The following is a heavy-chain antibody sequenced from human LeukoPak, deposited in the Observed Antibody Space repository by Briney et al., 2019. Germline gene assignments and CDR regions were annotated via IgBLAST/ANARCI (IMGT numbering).Heavy chain of an antibody. Sequence: GGSLRLSCAASGFTFSSYAMYWVRQAPGSGLDYVSGISSNGGSTYYANPVKGRFTISRDYSKNTLHLQMGSLRPDDTGVYYCARGPYGDPTHYCDYWGQGTLVTVSS. CDR1: GFTFSSYA. J-gene: IGHJ4*02. D-gene: IGHD4-17*01. CDR3: ARGPYGDPTHYCDY. V-gene: IGHV3-64*01. CDR2: ISSNGGST.